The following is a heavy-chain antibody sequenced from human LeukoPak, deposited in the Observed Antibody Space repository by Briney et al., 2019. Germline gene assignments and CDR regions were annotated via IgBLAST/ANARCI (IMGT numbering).Heavy chain of an antibody. CDR3: ARGYYDFWSGDYYGMDV. CDR2: IYYSGST. CDR1: GGSISSYY. J-gene: IGHJ6*02. D-gene: IGHD3-3*01. Sequence: SETLSLTCTVSGGSISSYYWSWIRQPPGKGLKWIGYIYYSGSTNYNPSLKSRVTISVDTSKNQFSLKLSSVTAADTAVYYCARGYYDFWSGDYYGMDVWGQGTTVTVSS. V-gene: IGHV4-59*08.